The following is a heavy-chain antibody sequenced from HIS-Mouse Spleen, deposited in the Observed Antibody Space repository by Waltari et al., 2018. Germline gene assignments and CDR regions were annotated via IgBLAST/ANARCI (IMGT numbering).Heavy chain of an antibody. D-gene: IGHD5-12*01. CDR3: ARRYSGYDLGY. CDR2: ISYDGSNK. J-gene: IGHJ4*02. CDR1: GFTLSRDA. V-gene: IGHV3-30*04. Sequence: QVQLVESGGGVVQPGRSLRLSCSASGFTLSRDAMHWVRQAPGKGLEWVAVISYDGSNKYYADSVKGRFTISRDNSKNTLYLQMNSLRAEDTAVYYCARRYSGYDLGYWGQGTLVTVSS.